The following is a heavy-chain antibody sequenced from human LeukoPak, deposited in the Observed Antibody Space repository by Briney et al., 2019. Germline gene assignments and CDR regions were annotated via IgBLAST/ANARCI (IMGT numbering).Heavy chain of an antibody. J-gene: IGHJ6*02. V-gene: IGHV1-69*13. D-gene: IGHD2-2*01. CDR2: IIPIFGTA. CDR1: AGTFSSYA. CDR3: ARGGVVVPAARAYGMDV. Sequence: SVKVSCKASAGTFSSYAISWVRQAPGQGLEWMGGIIPIFGTANYAQKFQGRVTITADESTSTAYMELSSLRSEDTAVYYCARGGVVVPAARAYGMDVWGQGTTVTVSS.